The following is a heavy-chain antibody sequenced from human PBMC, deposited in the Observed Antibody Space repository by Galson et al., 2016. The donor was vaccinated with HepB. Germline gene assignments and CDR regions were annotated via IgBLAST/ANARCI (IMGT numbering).Heavy chain of an antibody. J-gene: IGHJ6*02. CDR3: ARGGSQGGMDV. V-gene: IGHV1-18*04. Sequence: SVKVSCKASGYSFTNYAITWVRQAPGQGLEWMGWIRTYNGNTNYAQKLQGRVTMTTDTSTSTVYMELRSLRSDDTAVYYCARGGSQGGMDVWGLGTTVTVSS. D-gene: IGHD1-26*01. CDR2: IRTYNGNT. CDR1: GYSFTNYA.